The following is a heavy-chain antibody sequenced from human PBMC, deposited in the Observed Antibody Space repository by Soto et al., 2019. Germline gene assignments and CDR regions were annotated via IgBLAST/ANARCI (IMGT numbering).Heavy chain of an antibody. V-gene: IGHV4-39*01. CDR3: ARLAPLGYCSSTSCEGGVGY. CDR2: IYYSGST. CDR1: GGSISSSSYY. D-gene: IGHD2-2*01. Sequence: SETLSLTCTVSGGSISSSSYYWGWIRQPPGKGLEWIGSIYYSGSTYYNPSLKSRVTISVGTSKNQFSLKLSSVTAADTAVYYCARLAPLGYCSSTSCEGGVGYWGQGTLVTVSS. J-gene: IGHJ4*02.